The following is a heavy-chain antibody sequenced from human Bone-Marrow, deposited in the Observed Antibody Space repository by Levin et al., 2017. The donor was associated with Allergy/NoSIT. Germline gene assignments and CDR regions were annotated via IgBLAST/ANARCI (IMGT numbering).Heavy chain of an antibody. CDR3: AKDGHFNRQYYFYNMDV. V-gene: IGHV3-30*18. CDR2: TSYDGGNK. D-gene: IGHD3-3*02. CDR1: GFIFRSYG. J-gene: IGHJ6*02. Sequence: SGGSLRLSCAASGFIFRSYGMHWVRQAPGKGLEWVAVTSYDGGNKYYADSVKGRFTISRDNSKNTFYLQMNSLRAEDTAVYYCAKDGHFNRQYYFYNMDVWGQGTTVTVSS.